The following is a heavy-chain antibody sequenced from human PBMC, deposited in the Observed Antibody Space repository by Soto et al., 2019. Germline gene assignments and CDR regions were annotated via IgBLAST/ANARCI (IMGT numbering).Heavy chain of an antibody. CDR2: ISAGAVAT. CDR3: AKARTSETAYDVFAF. J-gene: IGHJ3*01. CDR1: GFTFSSYA. V-gene: IGHV3-23*01. Sequence: VGSLRLSCAASGFTFSSYAMSWVRQAPGKGLEWVSAISAGAVATNYADSVKGRFTISRDNAKNILCLQMNSLRAEDTAVYYCAKARTSETAYDVFAFWGQGTVVTVSS. D-gene: IGHD2-21*02.